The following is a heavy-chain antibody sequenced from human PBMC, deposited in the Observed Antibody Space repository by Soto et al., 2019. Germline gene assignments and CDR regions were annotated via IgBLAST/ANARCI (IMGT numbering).Heavy chain of an antibody. Sequence: QVQLVQSGAEVKKPGSSVKVSCKASGGTFSSYAISWVRQAPGQGLEWMGGIIPIFGTANYAQKFQGRVTITADESTSTAYMELSRLRSEDTAVYYCAREVRGYYDSSGYYRRPRYFDYWGQGTLVTVSS. V-gene: IGHV1-69*01. D-gene: IGHD3-22*01. CDR1: GGTFSSYA. CDR2: IIPIFGTA. CDR3: AREVRGYYDSSGYYRRPRYFDY. J-gene: IGHJ4*02.